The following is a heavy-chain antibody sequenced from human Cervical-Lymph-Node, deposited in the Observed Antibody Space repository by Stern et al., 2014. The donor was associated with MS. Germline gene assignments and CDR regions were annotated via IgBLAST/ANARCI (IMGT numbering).Heavy chain of an antibody. CDR3: ARSEVVPAAISTLYYYYGMDV. V-gene: IGHV3-21*01. CDR2: ISSSSSYI. D-gene: IGHD2-2*02. J-gene: IGHJ6*02. Sequence: EVQLVESGGGLVKPGGSMRLSCAASGFTFSSYSMNWVRQAPGKGLEWVSSISSSSSYIYYADSVKGRFTISRDNAKNSLYLQMNSLRAEDTAVYYCARSEVVPAAISTLYYYYGMDVWGQGTTVTVSS. CDR1: GFTFSSYS.